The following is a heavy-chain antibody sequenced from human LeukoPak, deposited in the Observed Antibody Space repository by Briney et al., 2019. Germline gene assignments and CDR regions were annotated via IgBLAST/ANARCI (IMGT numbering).Heavy chain of an antibody. CDR2: INHSGST. Sequence: SETLSLTCTVSGGSISSYYWSWIRQPPGKGLEWIGEINHSGSTNYNPSLKSRVTISVDTSKNQFSLKLSSVTAADTAVYYCARRPYYYDSSGYYQKNWFDPWGQGTLVTVSS. D-gene: IGHD3-22*01. V-gene: IGHV4-34*01. CDR1: GGSISSYY. J-gene: IGHJ5*02. CDR3: ARRPYYYDSSGYYQKNWFDP.